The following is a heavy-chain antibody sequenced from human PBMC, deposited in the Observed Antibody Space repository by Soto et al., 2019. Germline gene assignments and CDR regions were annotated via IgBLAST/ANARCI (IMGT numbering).Heavy chain of an antibody. CDR3: ARDSSGWYRPYYYYGMDV. D-gene: IGHD6-19*01. CDR1: GFTFISYG. CDR2: IWYDGSNK. V-gene: IGHV3-33*01. J-gene: IGHJ6*02. Sequence: WGSLRLYCAASGFTFISYGMRWVRQSPGKGLEWVAVIWYDGSNKYYADSVKGRFTISRDNSKNTLYLQMNSLRAEDTAVYYCARDSSGWYRPYYYYGMDVWGQGTTVTVSS.